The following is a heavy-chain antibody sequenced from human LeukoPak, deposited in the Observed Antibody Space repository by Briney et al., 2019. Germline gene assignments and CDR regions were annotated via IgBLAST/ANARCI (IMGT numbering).Heavy chain of an antibody. Sequence: GGSLRLSCAASGFTFSSYAMSWVRQAPGKGLEWVSAISGSGGSTYYADSAKGRFTISRDNSKNTLYLQMNSLRAEDTAVYYCAKTGDGYCSGGSCYLGYYFDYWGQGTLVTVSS. CDR1: GFTFSSYA. J-gene: IGHJ4*02. CDR3: AKTGDGYCSGGSCYLGYYFDY. V-gene: IGHV3-23*01. D-gene: IGHD2-15*01. CDR2: ISGSGGST.